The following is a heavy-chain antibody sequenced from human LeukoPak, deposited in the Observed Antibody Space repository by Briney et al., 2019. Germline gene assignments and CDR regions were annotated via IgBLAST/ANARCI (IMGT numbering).Heavy chain of an antibody. D-gene: IGHD4-23*01. J-gene: IGHJ4*02. CDR1: GGSISSDDHY. CDR2: IYYTGTT. CDR3: ARYGGNSRCFDN. V-gene: IGHV4-31*03. Sequence: PSETLSLTCTVSGGSISSDDHYWSWIRHHPGKGLEWIGYIYYTGTTYYNPSLKSRVIISVDTSQNQFSLQLTSVTAADTAVYYCARYGGNSRCFDNWGQGTLVTVSS.